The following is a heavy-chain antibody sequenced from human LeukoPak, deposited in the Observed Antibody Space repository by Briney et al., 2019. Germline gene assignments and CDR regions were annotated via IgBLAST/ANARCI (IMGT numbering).Heavy chain of an antibody. CDR2: ISSSGSTI. CDR3: AELGITRIGGA. D-gene: IGHD3-10*02. V-gene: IGHV3-48*03. CDR1: GFTFSSYE. Sequence: GGSLRLSCAASGFTFSSYEMNWVRHAPGKGLEWASYISSSGSTIYYADSVKGRFTISRDNAKNSLYLQMNSLRAEDTAVYYCAELGITRIGGAGGKGTTVTISS. J-gene: IGHJ6*04.